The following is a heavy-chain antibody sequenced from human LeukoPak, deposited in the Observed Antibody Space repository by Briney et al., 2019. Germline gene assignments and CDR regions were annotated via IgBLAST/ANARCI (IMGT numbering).Heavy chain of an antibody. J-gene: IGHJ4*02. CDR3: ARDLRYSGTRHFDY. V-gene: IGHV4-4*02. CDR1: GGSISRSNW. Sequence: SETLSLTCAVSGGSISRSNWWSWVRQPPGKGLEWIGEIYHSGSTNYNPSLKSRVTISVDKSKNQFSLKLSSVTAADTAVYYCARDLRYSGTRHFDYWGQGTLVTVSS. CDR2: IYHSGST. D-gene: IGHD5-12*01.